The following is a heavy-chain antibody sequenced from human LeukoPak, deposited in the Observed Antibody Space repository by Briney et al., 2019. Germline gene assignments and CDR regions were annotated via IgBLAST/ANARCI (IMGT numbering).Heavy chain of an antibody. CDR3: ASSSGGFNWFDP. D-gene: IGHD6-19*01. Sequence: GGSLRLSCVASGFTFSRYWMHWVRQAPGKGLLWVSRINSDGSSTNYADSVKGRFTISRDNAKNTLYLQMNSLRVEDTAVYYCASSSGGFNWFDPWGQGTLVTVSS. V-gene: IGHV3-74*01. CDR1: GFTFSRYW. J-gene: IGHJ5*02. CDR2: INSDGSST.